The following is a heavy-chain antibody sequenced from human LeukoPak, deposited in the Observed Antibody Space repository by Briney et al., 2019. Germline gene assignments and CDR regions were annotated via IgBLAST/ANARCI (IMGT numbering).Heavy chain of an antibody. Sequence: GASVEVSCKTSGYTFTSFDIHWVRQATGQGLEWVGWMKPNDGNRGFAQKFQGRLTMTSDTSSVTAYMELTSLTSDDTAVYYCARGDSVAGTSNYFDSWGQGTLVTVSS. V-gene: IGHV1-8*01. D-gene: IGHD6-19*01. CDR3: ARGDSVAGTSNYFDS. CDR2: MKPNDGNR. J-gene: IGHJ5*01. CDR1: GYTFTSFD.